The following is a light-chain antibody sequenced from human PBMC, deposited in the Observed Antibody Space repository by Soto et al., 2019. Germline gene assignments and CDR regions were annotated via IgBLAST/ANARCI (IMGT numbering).Light chain of an antibody. CDR3: QQLNSYPLT. Sequence: IQLTQSPSSLSASVGDRVTITCRASQGISSYLAWYQQKPGKAPKLLIYAASTLQSGVPSRFRGSGSGTDFTFTFSSLQPEDFATYYCQQLNSYPLTFGGGTKVDIK. J-gene: IGKJ4*01. CDR1: QGISSY. V-gene: IGKV1-9*01. CDR2: AAS.